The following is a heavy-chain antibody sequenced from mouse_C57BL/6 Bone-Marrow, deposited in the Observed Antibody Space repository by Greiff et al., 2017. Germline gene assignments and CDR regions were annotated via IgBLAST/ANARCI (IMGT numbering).Heavy chain of an antibody. J-gene: IGHJ3*01. CDR2: IYPRSGNT. Sequence: QVQLQQSGAELARPGASVKLSCKASGYTFTSYGISWVKQRTGQGLEWIGEIYPRSGNTYYNEKFKGKATLTADKSSSTAYMELRSLTSEDSAVYFCASDDYDVFAYWGQGTLVTVSA. D-gene: IGHD2-4*01. V-gene: IGHV1-81*01. CDR3: ASDDYDVFAY. CDR1: GYTFTSYG.